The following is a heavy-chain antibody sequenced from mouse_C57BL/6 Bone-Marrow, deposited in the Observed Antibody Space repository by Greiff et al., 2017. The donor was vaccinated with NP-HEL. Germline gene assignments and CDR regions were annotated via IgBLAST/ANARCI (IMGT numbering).Heavy chain of an antibody. Sequence: LVESGAELARPGASVKLSCKASGYTFTSYGISWVKQRTGQGLEWIGEIYPRSGNTYYNEKFKGKATLTADKSSSTAYMELRSLTSEDSAVYFCARRDYYGSSYPVDYWGQGTTLTVSS. CDR3: ARRDYYGSSYPVDY. D-gene: IGHD1-1*01. CDR2: IYPRSGNT. V-gene: IGHV1-81*01. CDR1: GYTFTSYG. J-gene: IGHJ2*01.